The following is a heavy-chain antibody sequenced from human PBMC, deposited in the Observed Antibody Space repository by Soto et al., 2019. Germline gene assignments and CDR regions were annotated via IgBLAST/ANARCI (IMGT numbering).Heavy chain of an antibody. D-gene: IGHD5-18*01. J-gene: IGHJ4*02. Sequence: QAHLVESGGGVVQPGMSLRLSCAASGFTFTSYGMHWVRQDPGTRLEWVAVISYDGGLQHYADSVKGRFTISRDNSKNMVLLQMNSLRAEDTAVYYCVSDRGYGHASVPYSWGQGTLVSVSS. CDR2: ISYDGGLQ. CDR1: GFTFTSYG. CDR3: VSDRGYGHASVPYS. V-gene: IGHV3-30*03.